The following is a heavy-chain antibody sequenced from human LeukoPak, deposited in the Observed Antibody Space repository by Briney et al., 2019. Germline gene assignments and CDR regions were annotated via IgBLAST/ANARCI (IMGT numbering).Heavy chain of an antibody. CDR1: GGSISSYY. Sequence: SETLSLTCTVSGGSISSYYWSWIRQPPGKGLEWNGYIYYSGSTNYNPSLKSRVTISVDTSKNQFSLKLSSVTAADTAVYYCAREPRITMVRGVIIGYFDYWGQGTLVTVSS. J-gene: IGHJ4*02. V-gene: IGHV4-59*01. CDR3: AREPRITMVRGVIIGYFDY. D-gene: IGHD3-10*01. CDR2: IYYSGST.